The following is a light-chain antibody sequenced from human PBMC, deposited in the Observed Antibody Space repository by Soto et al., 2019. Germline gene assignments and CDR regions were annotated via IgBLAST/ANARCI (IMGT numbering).Light chain of an antibody. J-gene: IGKJ1*01. V-gene: IGKV3-20*01. CDR1: QNIRGNE. CDR3: QDYGTSHPWT. CDR2: GGS. Sequence: EVVLTQSPGALSLSPGEGVTLSCRASQNIRGNELAWYRQKRGQAPRLLIYGGSSMAEGIPDRFSGRGTVTNFTLTISRLEPEDSAVYYCQDYGTSHPWTFGQGTKREIK.